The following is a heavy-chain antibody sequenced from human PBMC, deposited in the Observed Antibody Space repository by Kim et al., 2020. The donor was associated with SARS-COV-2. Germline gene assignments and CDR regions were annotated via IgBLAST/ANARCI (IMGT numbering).Heavy chain of an antibody. Sequence: SETLSLTCSVSGISITTYHWTWVRQPPGKGLEWIGFIYYTGSTKFNPSLESRVTMSVDSSKNQFSLNLNSVTAADTAVYYCARTDGYNTYFAYWSQGTLVTVSS. CDR3: ARTDGYNTYFAY. V-gene: IGHV4-59*01. CDR1: GISITTYH. J-gene: IGHJ4*02. CDR2: IYYTGST. D-gene: IGHD5-12*01.